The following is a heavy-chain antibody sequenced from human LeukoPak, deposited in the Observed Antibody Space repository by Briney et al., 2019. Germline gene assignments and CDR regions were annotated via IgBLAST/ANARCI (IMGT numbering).Heavy chain of an antibody. J-gene: IGHJ2*01. CDR1: GGSISSGGYY. D-gene: IGHD1-14*01. Sequence: SQTLSLTCTVSGGSISSGGYYWSWIRQHPGKGLEWIGYIYYSGSTYYSPSLKSRVTISVDTSKNQFSLKLSSVTAADTAVYYCARGGNTITPWYFDLWGRGTLVTVSS. CDR3: ARGGNTITPWYFDL. V-gene: IGHV4-31*03. CDR2: IYYSGST.